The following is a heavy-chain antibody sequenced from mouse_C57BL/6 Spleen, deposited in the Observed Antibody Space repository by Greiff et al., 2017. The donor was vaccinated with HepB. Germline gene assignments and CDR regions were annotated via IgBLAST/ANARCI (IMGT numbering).Heavy chain of an antibody. CDR2: INPGSGGT. CDR1: GYAFTNYL. CDR3: ERDDHYYFDY. Sequence: QVQLQQSGAELVRPGTSVKVSCKASGYAFTNYLIEWVKQRPGQGLEWIGVINPGSGGTNSNEKFKGKATLTADKSSSTAYMQLSSLTSEDSAVYFCERDDHYYFDYWGQGTTLTVSS. J-gene: IGHJ2*01. V-gene: IGHV1-54*01.